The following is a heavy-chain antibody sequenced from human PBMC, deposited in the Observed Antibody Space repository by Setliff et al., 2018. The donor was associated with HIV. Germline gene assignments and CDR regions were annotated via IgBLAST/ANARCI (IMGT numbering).Heavy chain of an antibody. V-gene: IGHV4-39*01. D-gene: IGHD3-16*02. CDR2: LYYGGST. J-gene: IGHJ3*02. CDR3: ARHQVIPTVIGAFDI. CDR1: GDSISTSSSY. Sequence: SETLSLTCTVSGDSISTSSSYWGWVRQPPGKGLEWIGSLYYGGSTYYNPSLKSRVTISVDTSKNHFSLKLSSVPAADTAVYYCARHQVIPTVIGAFDIWGQGTVVTVSS.